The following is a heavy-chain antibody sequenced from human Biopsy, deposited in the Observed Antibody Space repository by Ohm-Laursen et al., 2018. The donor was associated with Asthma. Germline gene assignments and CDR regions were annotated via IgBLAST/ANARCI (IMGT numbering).Heavy chain of an antibody. Sequence: SLRLSCTASGFTFGDYWMSWVRQVPGKGLEWVVNIKHDGSEKNHVDSLKSRFTISRDNAKNSLYLQMNSLRAEDTAVYYCARTFHFWSPYHAEHYQLWGQGTLVTVSS. V-gene: IGHV3-7*01. CDR2: IKHDGSEK. CDR1: GFTFGDYW. CDR3: ARTFHFWSPYHAEHYQL. D-gene: IGHD3-3*02. J-gene: IGHJ1*01.